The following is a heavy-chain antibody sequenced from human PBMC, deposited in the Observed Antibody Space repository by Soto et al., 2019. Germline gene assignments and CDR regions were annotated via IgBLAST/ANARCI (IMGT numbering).Heavy chain of an antibody. CDR2: FIAMLGTP. CDR3: ARGAMANFDY. D-gene: IGHD5-18*01. Sequence: SVKVSCKASGGTFGSQGIAWVRQAPGQGLEWMGGFIAMLGTPTYAKKVEGRATISADESLTSSYLELRSLRSEDTGVYFCARGAMANFDYWGLRTVVTVSS. V-gene: IGHV1-69*13. CDR1: GGTFGSQG. J-gene: IGHJ4*02.